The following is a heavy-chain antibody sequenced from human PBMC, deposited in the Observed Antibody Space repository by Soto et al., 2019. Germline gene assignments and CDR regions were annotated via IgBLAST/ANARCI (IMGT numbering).Heavy chain of an antibody. D-gene: IGHD4-17*01. CDR1: GFNFRNFN. Sequence: GGSLRLSCEGSGFNFRNFNMIWVRQAPGKGLEWVSSVSGSSSYIYYTDSVKGRFTVSRDNANNLVFLQMNGLRPEDTAMYYCARDLRGHYGPWGQGTMVTVSS. CDR2: VSGSSSYI. J-gene: IGHJ3*01. V-gene: IGHV3-21*06. CDR3: ARDLRGHYGP.